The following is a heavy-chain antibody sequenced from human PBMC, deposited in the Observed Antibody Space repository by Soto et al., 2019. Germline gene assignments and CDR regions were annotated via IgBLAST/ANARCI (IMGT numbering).Heavy chain of an antibody. J-gene: IGHJ4*02. V-gene: IGHV4-38-2*01. D-gene: IGHD4-17*01. CDR1: GDSISSGYH. Sequence: PSETLSLTCAVSGDSISSGYHWAWIRQPPGKGLEWVASIYHSGTTYYNPSLTSRVTISVDTSKNQFSLKLSSVTAADTAVYYCARVVTVTTPYYFDYWGQGTLVTVSS. CDR2: IYHSGTT. CDR3: ARVVTVTTPYYFDY.